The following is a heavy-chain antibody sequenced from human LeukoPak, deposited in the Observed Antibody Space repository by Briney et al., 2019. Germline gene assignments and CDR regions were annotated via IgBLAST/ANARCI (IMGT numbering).Heavy chain of an antibody. CDR2: INHSGST. Sequence: SETLSLTCAVYSGSFSGYYWSWIRQPPGKGLEWIGEINHSGSTNYNPSLKSRVTISVDTSKNQFSLKLSSVTAADTAVYYCARHHSDPPAFDIWGQGTMVTVSS. CDR1: SGSFSGYY. CDR3: ARHHSDPPAFDI. J-gene: IGHJ3*02. V-gene: IGHV4-34*01.